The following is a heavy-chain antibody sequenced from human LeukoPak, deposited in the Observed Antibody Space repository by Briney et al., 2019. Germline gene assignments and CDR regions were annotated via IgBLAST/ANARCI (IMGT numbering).Heavy chain of an antibody. V-gene: IGHV4-38-2*02. CDR2: INHSGST. CDR3: ARQLKLWFALDNWFDP. CDR1: GYSISSGYY. J-gene: IGHJ5*02. Sequence: SETLSLTCTVSGYSISSGYYWSWIRQPPGKGLEWIGEINHSGSTNYNPSLKSRVTISVDTSKNQFSLKLSSVTAADTAVYYCARQLKLWFALDNWFDPWGQGTLVTVSS. D-gene: IGHD3-10*01.